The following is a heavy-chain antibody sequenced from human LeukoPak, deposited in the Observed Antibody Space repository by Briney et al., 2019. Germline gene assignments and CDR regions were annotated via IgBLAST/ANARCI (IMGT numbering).Heavy chain of an antibody. D-gene: IGHD3-10*01. CDR1: GFTFSAHY. CDR3: AKGGSLLLWFGEGYFDY. V-gene: IGHV3-23*01. J-gene: IGHJ4*02. Sequence: PGGSLRLSCAASGFTFSAHYMDWVRQAPGKGLEWVSAISGSGGSTYYADSVKGRFTISRDNSKNTLYLQMNSLRAEDTAVYYCAKGGSLLLWFGEGYFDYWGQGTLVTVSS. CDR2: ISGSGGST.